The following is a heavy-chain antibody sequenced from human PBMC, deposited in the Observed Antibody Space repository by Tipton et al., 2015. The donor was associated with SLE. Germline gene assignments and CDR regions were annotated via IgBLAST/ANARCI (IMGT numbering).Heavy chain of an antibody. J-gene: IGHJ3*02. CDR3: ARRIGEAFEI. V-gene: IGHV4-61*02. Sequence: TLSLTCTVSGGSISSGSYYWSWIRQPAGKGLEWIGRIYTSGSTNYNPSLKSRVTVSVDTSKNQFSLKLNSVTAADTAVYYCARRIGEAFEIWGQGTMVSVSS. CDR1: GGSISSGSYY. D-gene: IGHD3-10*01. CDR2: IYTSGST.